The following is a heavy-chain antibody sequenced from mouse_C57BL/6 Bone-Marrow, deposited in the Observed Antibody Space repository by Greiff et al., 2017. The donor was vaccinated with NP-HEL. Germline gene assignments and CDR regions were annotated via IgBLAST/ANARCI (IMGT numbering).Heavy chain of an antibody. D-gene: IGHD1-1*01. CDR3: ARSPLITTVVLDY. CDR2: IYPGSGNT. CDR1: GYTFTDYY. J-gene: IGHJ4*01. V-gene: IGHV1-76*01. Sequence: QVQLQQSGAELVRPGASVKLSCKASGYTFTDYYINWVKQRPGQGLEWIARIYPGSGNTYYNEKFKGKATLTAEKSSSTAYMQLSSLTSEDSAVYFCARSPLITTVVLDYWGQGTSVTVSS.